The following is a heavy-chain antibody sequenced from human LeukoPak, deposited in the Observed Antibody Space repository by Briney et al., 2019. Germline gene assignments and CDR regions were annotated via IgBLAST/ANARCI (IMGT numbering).Heavy chain of an antibody. D-gene: IGHD6-13*01. Sequence: GGSLRLSCAASGFTFSSYAMSWVRQAPGKGLEWVSAISGSGGSTYYADSVKGRFTISRDNSKNTLYLQVNSLRAEDTAVYYCAKSPGYSSSWYNYWGQGTLVTVSS. CDR2: ISGSGGST. V-gene: IGHV3-23*01. J-gene: IGHJ4*02. CDR3: AKSPGYSSSWYNY. CDR1: GFTFSSYA.